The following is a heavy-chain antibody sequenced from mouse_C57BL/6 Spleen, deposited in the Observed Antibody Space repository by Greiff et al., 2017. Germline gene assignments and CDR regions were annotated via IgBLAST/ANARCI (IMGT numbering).Heavy chain of an antibody. D-gene: IGHD2-5*01. CDR3: AGGSNYYAMDY. Sequence: EVKLMESGGGLVQPGGSLSLSCAASGFTFTDYYMSWVRQPPGKALEWLGFIRNTANGYTTEYSASVKGRFTISRDNSQSILYLQMNALRAEDSATYYCAGGSNYYAMDYWGQGTSVTVSS. CDR2: IRNTANGYTT. V-gene: IGHV7-3*01. CDR1: GFTFTDYY. J-gene: IGHJ4*01.